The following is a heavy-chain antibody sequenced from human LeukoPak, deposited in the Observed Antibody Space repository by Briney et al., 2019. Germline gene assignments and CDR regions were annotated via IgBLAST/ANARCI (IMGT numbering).Heavy chain of an antibody. V-gene: IGHV1-18*01. CDR3: AREGLWFGELSRDGFDP. Sequence: ASVKVSCKASGYTFTSYGISWVRQAPGQGLEWMGWISAYNGNTNYAQKLQGRVTMTTDTSTSTAYMELRSLRSDDTAVYYCAREGLWFGELSRDGFDPWGQGTLVTVS. CDR2: ISAYNGNT. CDR1: GYTFTSYG. D-gene: IGHD3-10*01. J-gene: IGHJ5*02.